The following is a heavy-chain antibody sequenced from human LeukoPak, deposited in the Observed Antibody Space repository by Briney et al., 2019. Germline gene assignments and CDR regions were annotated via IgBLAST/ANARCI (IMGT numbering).Heavy chain of an antibody. CDR1: GYSFTSYW. J-gene: IGHJ5*02. Sequence: GESLKISCKGSGYSFTSYWIGWVRQMPGKGLEWMGIIYPGDSDTRYSPSFQGQVTIAADKSVSTAYLQWSSLKASDTAMYYCARRPRYWGHNWFDPWGQGTLVTVSS. V-gene: IGHV5-51*01. CDR3: ARRPRYWGHNWFDP. CDR2: IYPGDSDT. D-gene: IGHD2-8*02.